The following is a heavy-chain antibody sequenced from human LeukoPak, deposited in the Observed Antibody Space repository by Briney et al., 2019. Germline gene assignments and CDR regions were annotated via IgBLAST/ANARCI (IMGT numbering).Heavy chain of an antibody. CDR3: AREDGGRDGMDV. J-gene: IGHJ6*02. CDR1: GYTFTDYY. V-gene: IGHV1-2*02. Sequence: GASVKVSCRASGYTFTDYYMHWVRQAPGQGLEWMGWLNPNTLVTKYAQHFQGRVSMTWDTSISTGYMDLHSLTSDDTAVYYCAREDGGRDGMDVWGQGTTVTVSS. CDR2: LNPNTLVT. D-gene: IGHD4-23*01.